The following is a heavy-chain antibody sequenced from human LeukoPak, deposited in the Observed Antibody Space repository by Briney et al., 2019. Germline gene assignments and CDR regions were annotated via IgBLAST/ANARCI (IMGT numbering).Heavy chain of an antibody. D-gene: IGHD3-3*01. CDR2: INPNSGGT. V-gene: IGHV1-2*02. Sequence: GASVKVSCKASGYTFTGYYMHWVRQAPGQGLEWMGWINPNSGGTNYAQKFQGRVTMTRDTSISTAYMELSRLRSDDTAVYYCARADFGVVIILGYWGQGTLVTVSS. CDR3: ARADFGVVIILGY. CDR1: GYTFTGYY. J-gene: IGHJ4*02.